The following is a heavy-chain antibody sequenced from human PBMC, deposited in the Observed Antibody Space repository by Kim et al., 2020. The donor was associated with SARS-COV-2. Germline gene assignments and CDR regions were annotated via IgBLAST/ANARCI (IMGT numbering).Heavy chain of an antibody. Sequence: SETLSLTCTVSGGSISSYYWSWIRQPPGKGLEWIGYIYYSGSTNYNPSLKSRVTISVDTSKNQFSLKLSSVTAADTAVYYCARTPGITIFGVADNWFDPWGLGTLVTVSS. CDR3: ARTPGITIFGVADNWFDP. J-gene: IGHJ5*02. CDR1: GGSISSYY. CDR2: IYYSGST. D-gene: IGHD3-3*01. V-gene: IGHV4-59*01.